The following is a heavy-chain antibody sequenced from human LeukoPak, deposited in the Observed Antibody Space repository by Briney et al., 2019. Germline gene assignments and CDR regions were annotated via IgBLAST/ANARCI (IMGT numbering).Heavy chain of an antibody. J-gene: IGHJ4*02. CDR1: GFTFSNAW. CDR2: ISGSGGST. Sequence: GGSLRLSCAASGFTFSNAWMSWVRQAPGRGLEWVSAISGSGGSTYYADSVKGRFTISRDNSKNTLYLQMNSLRAEDTAVYYCAKDRMIVVVTTGAFDYWGQGTLVTVSS. V-gene: IGHV3-23*01. CDR3: AKDRMIVVVTTGAFDY. D-gene: IGHD3-22*01.